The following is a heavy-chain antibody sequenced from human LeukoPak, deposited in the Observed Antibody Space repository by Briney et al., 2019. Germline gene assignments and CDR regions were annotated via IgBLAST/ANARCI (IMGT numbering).Heavy chain of an antibody. J-gene: IGHJ4*02. V-gene: IGHV4-34*01. CDR2: INHSGST. Sequence: SETLSLTCAVYGGSFSGYYWSWIRQPPGKGLERIGEINHSGSTNYNPSLKSRVTISVDTSKNQFSLKLSSVTAADTAVYYCARGAVGATTPFDYWGQGTLVTVSS. CDR1: GGSFSGYY. D-gene: IGHD1-26*01. CDR3: ARGAVGATTPFDY.